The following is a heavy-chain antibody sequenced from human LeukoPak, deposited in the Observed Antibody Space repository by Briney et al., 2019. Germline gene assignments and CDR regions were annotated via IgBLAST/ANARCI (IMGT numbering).Heavy chain of an antibody. CDR1: GVSISNHY. CDR2: IYYSGTP. J-gene: IGHJ3*02. V-gene: IGHV4-59*11. D-gene: IGHD3-22*01. CDR3: ARGYYDSSGPDAFDI. Sequence: SETLSLTCSVSGVSISNHYWSWIRHPPGKGLEWVGYIYYSGTPNYNPSLKGRVTLLVDLSENQFSLKLTSVTAADTAVYYCARGYYDSSGPDAFDIWGQGTMVTVSS.